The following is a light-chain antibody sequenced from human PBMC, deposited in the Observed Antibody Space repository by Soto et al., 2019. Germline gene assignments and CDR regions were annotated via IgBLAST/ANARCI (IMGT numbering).Light chain of an antibody. V-gene: IGLV1-44*01. Sequence: QCARTQPPSESGNLGQGVTISCSGSSSNIGTNTVNWYQQFPRSAPKLLMYSSNQRPSGVPDRFSGSKSGTSASLAISGLQSEDEADYYCAAWDGSLNVVLFGGGTKVTVL. CDR1: SSNIGTNT. J-gene: IGLJ3*02. CDR2: SSN. CDR3: AAWDGSLNVVL.